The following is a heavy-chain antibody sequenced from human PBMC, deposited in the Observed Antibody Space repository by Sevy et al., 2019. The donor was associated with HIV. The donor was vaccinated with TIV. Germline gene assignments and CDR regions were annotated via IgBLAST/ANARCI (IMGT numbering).Heavy chain of an antibody. D-gene: IGHD1-26*01. V-gene: IGHV4-39*01. Sequence: SETLSLTCTVSGGSIISSTYYWDWIRQPPGKGLEWIGNIHHTGKTYYIPSLRSRVTMSVDTSKNQFSLNLNSVTAADTAGYYCAGHPGNSNEFEFWGRGTLVTVSS. J-gene: IGHJ4*02. CDR3: AGHPGNSNEFEF. CDR1: GGSIISSTYY. CDR2: IHHTGKT.